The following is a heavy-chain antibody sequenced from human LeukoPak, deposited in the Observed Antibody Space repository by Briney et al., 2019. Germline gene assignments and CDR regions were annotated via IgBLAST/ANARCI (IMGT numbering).Heavy chain of an antibody. V-gene: IGHV3-21*01. CDR3: ARDLFGTRSWFDP. CDR1: GFIFSSYS. J-gene: IGHJ5*02. D-gene: IGHD3-3*01. Sequence: PGGSLRLSCEASGFIFSSYSMNWVRQAPGEGLEWVSSISSGSSFIHYADSVKGRFTISRDNAKNSLYLQMNSLTDEDTAVYYCARDLFGTRSWFDPWGQGTLVTVSS. CDR2: ISSGSSFI.